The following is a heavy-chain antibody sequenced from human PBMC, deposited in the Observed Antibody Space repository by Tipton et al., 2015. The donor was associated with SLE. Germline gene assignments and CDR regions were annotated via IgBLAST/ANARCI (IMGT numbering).Heavy chain of an antibody. Sequence: TLSLTCAVYGGSFSGYYWSWIRQPPGKGLEWIGEINHSGSTNYNPSLKSRVTISVDTSKNQSSLKLSSVTAADTAVYYCARGRGIAARRGVFDYWGQGTLVTVSS. D-gene: IGHD6-6*01. CDR1: GGSFSGYY. CDR2: INHSGST. CDR3: ARGRGIAARRGVFDY. V-gene: IGHV4-34*01. J-gene: IGHJ4*02.